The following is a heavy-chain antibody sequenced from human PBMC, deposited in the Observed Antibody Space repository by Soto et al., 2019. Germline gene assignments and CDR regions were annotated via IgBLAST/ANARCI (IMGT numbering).Heavy chain of an antibody. CDR2: INGDGSTT. Sequence: GSLRLSCAASGFTFSSYWMHWVRQAPGKGLVWVSRINGDGSTTNYADSVRGRFTISRDTAKNTLYLQMNSLRAEDTAMYYCARDFGGFDYWGQGTLVTVSS. J-gene: IGHJ4*02. CDR1: GFTFSSYW. D-gene: IGHD3-10*01. V-gene: IGHV3-74*01. CDR3: ARDFGGFDY.